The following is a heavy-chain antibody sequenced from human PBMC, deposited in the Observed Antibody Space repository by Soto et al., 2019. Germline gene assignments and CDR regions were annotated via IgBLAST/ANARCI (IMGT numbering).Heavy chain of an antibody. CDR1: GGSFSGYY. V-gene: IGHV4-34*01. D-gene: IGHD2-2*01. CDR3: ARDGFCTSSTCRVGNWFDP. J-gene: IGHJ5*02. CDR2: INHRGST. Sequence: SETLSLTCVVYGGSFSGYYWSWIRQSPGKGLEWSGGINHRGSTNYNPSLESRVTISVDTSKNQFSLKLPSVTAADTAMYYCARDGFCTSSTCRVGNWFDPWGQGTMVTVYS.